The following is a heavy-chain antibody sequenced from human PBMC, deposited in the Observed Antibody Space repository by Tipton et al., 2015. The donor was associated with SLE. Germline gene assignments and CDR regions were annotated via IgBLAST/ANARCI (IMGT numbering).Heavy chain of an antibody. J-gene: IGHJ3*02. CDR2: INHSGST. CDR1: GASISSNY. CDR3: ARAPNRPSYYYDSSGYIDAFDI. Sequence: LSLTCSVSGASISSNYWSWIRQSPGKGLEWMGEINHSGSTNYNTSLKSRVTISVDTSKNQFSLKLSSVTAADTAVYYCARAPNRPSYYYDSSGYIDAFDIWGQGTMVTVSS. D-gene: IGHD3-22*01. V-gene: IGHV4-34*01.